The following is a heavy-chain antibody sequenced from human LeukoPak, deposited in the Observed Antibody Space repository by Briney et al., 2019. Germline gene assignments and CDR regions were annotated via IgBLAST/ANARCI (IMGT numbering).Heavy chain of an antibody. CDR2: INPSGGST. Sequence: GASVNLTCKASGYRFTSYDMPWVRQAPGQGLEWMGIINPSGGSTSYAQRFQGRVAMTRDTSTTTVYMEVNSLTSEDTAVYFCARDGPTAAPFDYWGQGTLVTVSS. J-gene: IGHJ4*02. CDR3: ARDGPTAAPFDY. V-gene: IGHV1-46*01. CDR1: GYRFTSYD. D-gene: IGHD2-2*01.